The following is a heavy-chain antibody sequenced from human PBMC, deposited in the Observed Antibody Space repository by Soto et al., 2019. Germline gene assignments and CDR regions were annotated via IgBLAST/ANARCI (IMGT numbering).Heavy chain of an antibody. J-gene: IGHJ4*01. Sequence: GTSVKVCCKASGDAFTTYYMHWARQAPGQGLEWMGIINPSSGSTSYAQKFQGRVAMTTDTSTSTVYMELNSLRDEDTAVYFCVRDRDIYRDMVHADLWGQGTLVTVSS. CDR3: VRDRDIYRDMVHADL. CDR2: INPSSGST. V-gene: IGHV1-46*01. CDR1: GDAFTTYY. D-gene: IGHD5-18*01.